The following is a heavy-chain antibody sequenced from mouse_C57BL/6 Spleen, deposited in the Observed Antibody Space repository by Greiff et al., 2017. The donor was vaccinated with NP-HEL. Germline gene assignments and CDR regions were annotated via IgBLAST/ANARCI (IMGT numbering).Heavy chain of an antibody. CDR3: ARFWDYYGSSYSFAY. D-gene: IGHD1-1*01. Sequence: EVMLVESGPELVKPGASVKMSCKASGYTFTDYNMHWVKQSHGKSLEWIGYINPNNGGTSYNQKFKGKATLTVNKSSSTAYMELRSLTSEDSAVYYCARFWDYYGSSYSFAYWGQGTLVTVSA. J-gene: IGHJ3*01. V-gene: IGHV1-22*01. CDR1: GYTFTDYN. CDR2: INPNNGGT.